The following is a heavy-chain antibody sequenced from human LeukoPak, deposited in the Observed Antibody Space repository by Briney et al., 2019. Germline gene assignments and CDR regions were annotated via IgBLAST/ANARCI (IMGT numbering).Heavy chain of an antibody. V-gene: IGHV4-4*02. J-gene: IGHJ3*02. CDR3: ARDGDPGAFDI. CDR1: GFTFSNSA. Sequence: GSLRLSCAASGFTFSNSAMTWVRQPPGKGLEWIGEINHSGSTNYNPSLKSRVTISVDRSKNQFSLKLSSVTAADTAVYYCARDGDPGAFDIWGQGTMVTVSS. CDR2: INHSGST. D-gene: IGHD4-17*01.